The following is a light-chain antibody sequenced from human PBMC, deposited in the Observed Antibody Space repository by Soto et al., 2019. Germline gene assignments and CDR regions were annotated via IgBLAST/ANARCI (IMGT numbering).Light chain of an antibody. CDR1: SSDVGVYNY. CDR2: EVT. Sequence: QSALTQPASVSGSLGQSITISCIGTSSDVGVYNYVSWYQQHPGKAPKLRIYEVTHRPSGVSNRFSGSKSANTASLTISGLQAEDEAVYYCSSYTTTTPVDFGGGTQLTVL. V-gene: IGLV2-14*01. CDR3: SSYTTTTPVD. J-gene: IGLJ2*01.